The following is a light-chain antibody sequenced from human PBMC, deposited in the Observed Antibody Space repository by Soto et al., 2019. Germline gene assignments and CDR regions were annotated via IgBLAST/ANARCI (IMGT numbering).Light chain of an antibody. J-gene: IGLJ1*01. Sequence: QSVLTQPPSASGTPGQRVTISCSGSSSNIGSNTVNWYQQLPGAAPKLLIYSNNRRPSGVPDRLSGSKSGTSASLAISGLQSEDEADYYCSAWEDSLNGYVFGPGTKLTVL. V-gene: IGLV1-44*01. CDR3: SAWEDSLNGYV. CDR1: SSNIGSNT. CDR2: SNN.